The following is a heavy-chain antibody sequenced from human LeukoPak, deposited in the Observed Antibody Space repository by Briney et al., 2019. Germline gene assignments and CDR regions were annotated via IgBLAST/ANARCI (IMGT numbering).Heavy chain of an antibody. D-gene: IGHD3-22*01. CDR2: IFGTTGST. J-gene: IGHJ4*02. CDR3: AKDRTYHSDFSAYYFSPPLQQY. CDR1: GFTFRSYA. Sequence: GGSLRLSCVASGFTFRSYAMSWVRQAPGKGLEWVSSIFGTTGSTYYADSVKGRVTISRDNSRNTVYLEMNSLRAEDTAVYYCAKDRTYHSDFSAYYFSPPLQQYWGQGTLVTVSS. V-gene: IGHV3-23*01.